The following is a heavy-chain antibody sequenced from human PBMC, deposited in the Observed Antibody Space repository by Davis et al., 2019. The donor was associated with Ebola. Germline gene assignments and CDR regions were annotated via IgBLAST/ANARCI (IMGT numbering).Heavy chain of an antibody. Sequence: MPSETLSLTCSVSGGSVGSDYWSWIRQSPGKGLEWIAFISNGGRTIYNPSLRGRVTISIDTSKNQFSLKLSSVTAADTAVHYCARPTRGVAATIDYWGQGTLVTVSS. D-gene: IGHD5-12*01. CDR2: ISNGGRT. CDR3: ARPTRGVAATIDY. J-gene: IGHJ4*02. V-gene: IGHV4-59*08. CDR1: GGSVGSDY.